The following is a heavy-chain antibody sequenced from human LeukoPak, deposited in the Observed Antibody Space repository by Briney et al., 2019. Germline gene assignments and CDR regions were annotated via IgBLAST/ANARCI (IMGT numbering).Heavy chain of an antibody. CDR3: ARDGLSYGSGSTFLRNGAFDI. CDR1: GGSISSSNW. D-gene: IGHD2-15*01. CDR2: IYHSRST. Sequence: SETLSLTCAVSGGSISSSNWWSWVRQPPGKGLERIGEIYHSRSTNYNPSLKSRVTISVDKSKNQFSLKLSSVTAADTAVYYCARDGLSYGSGSTFLRNGAFDIWGQGTMVTVSS. J-gene: IGHJ3*02. V-gene: IGHV4-4*02.